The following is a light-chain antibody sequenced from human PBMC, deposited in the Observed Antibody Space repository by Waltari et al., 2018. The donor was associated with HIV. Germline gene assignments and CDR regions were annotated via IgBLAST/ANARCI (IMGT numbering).Light chain of an antibody. CDR1: QDINNF. J-gene: IGKJ4*01. V-gene: IGKV1-33*01. Sequence: DIQMTQSPSSLSASVGDRVTITCQASQDINNFLNWYQQKPGKAPKLLIYDASNLETGVQSRFSGRGSGTDFTFTISSLRPEDFATYYCQQYDNLPPRLTFGGGTKVEIK. CDR3: QQYDNLPPRLT. CDR2: DAS.